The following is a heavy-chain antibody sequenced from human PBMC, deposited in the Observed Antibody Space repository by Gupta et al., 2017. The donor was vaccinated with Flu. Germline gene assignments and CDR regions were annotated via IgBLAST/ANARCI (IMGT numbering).Heavy chain of an antibody. CDR3: ARSRSASAFLIDF. CDR1: YD. CDR2: TGTTGDT. D-gene: IGHD2-15*01. V-gene: IGHV3-13*01. J-gene: IGHJ4*02. Sequence: YDMNWVRKGTGKSLEWVSATGTTGDTYYADSVKGRFTISRDDAKNSLYLQMNSLRVGDTALYYCARSRSASAFLIDFWGQGTLVTVSS.